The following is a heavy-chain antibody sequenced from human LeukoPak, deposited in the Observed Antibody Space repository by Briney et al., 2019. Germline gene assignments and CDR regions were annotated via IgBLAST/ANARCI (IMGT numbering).Heavy chain of an antibody. CDR1: GGSFSGYY. D-gene: IGHD2-15*01. Sequence: SETLSLTCAVYGGSFSGYYWSWIRQPPGKGLEWIGEINHSGSTNYNPSLKSRVTISVDTSKNQFSLKLSSVTAADTAVYYCARGWLLRGGIFDYWGQGTLVTVSS. J-gene: IGHJ4*02. CDR3: ARGWLLRGGIFDY. CDR2: INHSGST. V-gene: IGHV4-34*01.